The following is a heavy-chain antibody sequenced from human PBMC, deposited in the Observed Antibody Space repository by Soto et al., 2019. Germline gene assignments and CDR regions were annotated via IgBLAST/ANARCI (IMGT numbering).Heavy chain of an antibody. Sequence: SVKVSCKASGGTFSGYAISWVRQAPGQGLEWMGGIIPIFGTANYAQKFQGRVTITADESTSTAYMELSSLRSEDTAVYYCARDQVAAAESYYYGMDVWGQGTTVTVSS. CDR1: GGTFSGYA. CDR2: IIPIFGTA. J-gene: IGHJ6*02. V-gene: IGHV1-69*13. CDR3: ARDQVAAAESYYYGMDV. D-gene: IGHD6-13*01.